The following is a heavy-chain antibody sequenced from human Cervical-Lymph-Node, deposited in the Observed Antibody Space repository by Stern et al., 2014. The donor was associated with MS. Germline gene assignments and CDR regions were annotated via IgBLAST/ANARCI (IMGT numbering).Heavy chain of an antibody. D-gene: IGHD5-24*01. CDR2: LYPGASEP. J-gene: IGHJ4*02. CDR1: GYRFTNNW. Sequence: EVQLVQSGAEVKKPGESLRISCEVSGYRFTNNWIGWVRQMPGKGLEWMGILYPGASEPRYSPSFQGQVTILVDKSNTTAYLQWSSLKASDTAIYYCARRGDGYMGIDYWGQGTLVTVSS. CDR3: ARRGDGYMGIDY. V-gene: IGHV5-51*03.